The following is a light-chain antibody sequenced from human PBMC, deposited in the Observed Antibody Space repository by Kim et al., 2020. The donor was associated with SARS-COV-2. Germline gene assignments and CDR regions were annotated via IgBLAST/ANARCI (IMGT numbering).Light chain of an antibody. CDR2: GDN. V-gene: IGLV1-40*01. CDR3: QSYDTGLSVV. Sequence: QSVLTQPPSVSGAPGQRVTISCTGSSSNIGTGYDVHWYQHLPGTAPKLLIYGDNNRPSGVPERFSGFKSGTSASLAIAGLQAEDEADYYCQSYDTGLSVVFGGGTQLTVL. CDR1: SSNIGTGYD. J-gene: IGLJ2*01.